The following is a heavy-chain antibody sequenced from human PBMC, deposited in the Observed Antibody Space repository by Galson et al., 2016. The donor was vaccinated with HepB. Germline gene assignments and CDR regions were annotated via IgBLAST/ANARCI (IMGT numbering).Heavy chain of an antibody. J-gene: IGHJ4*02. CDR1: GFTFNYYA. CDR2: ISSSGATT. CDR3: AKRAYSSDQYFYYFDN. Sequence: SLRLSCAASGFTFNYYAMTWVRQAPGKGLEWVSTISSSGATTYYADSVKGRFTISRDNTDNTLYLQMNSLRAEDTALYYCAKRAYSSDQYFYYFDNWGQGTLVTVSS. V-gene: IGHV3-23*01. D-gene: IGHD3-22*01.